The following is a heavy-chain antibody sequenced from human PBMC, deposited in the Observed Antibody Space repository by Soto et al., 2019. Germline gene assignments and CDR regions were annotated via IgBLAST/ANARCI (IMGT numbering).Heavy chain of an antibody. D-gene: IGHD2-21*02. CDR3: ARDWGLAYRGGDCYTSPNNWFDP. Sequence: QVQLVQSGAEVKKPGASVKVSCKASGYTFTGYYMHWVRQAPGQGLEWMGWINPNSGGTNYAQKFQGRVTMTRDTSISTAYMELSRLRSDDTAVYYCARDWGLAYRGGDCYTSPNNWFDPWGQGTLVTVSS. J-gene: IGHJ5*02. CDR1: GYTFTGYY. CDR2: INPNSGGT. V-gene: IGHV1-2*02.